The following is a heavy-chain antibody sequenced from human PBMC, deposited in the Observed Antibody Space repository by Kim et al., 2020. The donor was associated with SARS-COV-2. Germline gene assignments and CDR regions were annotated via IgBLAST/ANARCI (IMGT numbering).Heavy chain of an antibody. Sequence: ASVKVSCKASGYTFTGYYMHWVRQAPGQGLEWMGWINPNSGGTNYAQKFQGRVTMTRDTSISTAYMELSRLRSDDTAVYYCARALPTYYYDSSGYAFDIWGQGTMVTVSS. CDR2: INPNSGGT. J-gene: IGHJ3*02. CDR1: GYTFTGYY. D-gene: IGHD3-22*01. CDR3: ARALPTYYYDSSGYAFDI. V-gene: IGHV1-2*02.